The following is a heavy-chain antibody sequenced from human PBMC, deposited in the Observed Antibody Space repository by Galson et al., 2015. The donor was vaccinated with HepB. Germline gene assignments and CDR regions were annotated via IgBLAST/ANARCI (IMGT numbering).Heavy chain of an antibody. CDR1: GYTFTSYA. CDR2: INAGNGNT. V-gene: IGHV1-3*01. J-gene: IGHJ6*02. CDR3: ARDSGVGASYYYYGMDV. Sequence: SVKVSCKASGYTFTSYAMHWVRQAPGQRLEWMGWINAGNGNTKYSQKFQGRVTITRDTSASTAYMELSSLRSEDTAVYYCARDSGVGASYYYYGMDVWSQGTTVTVSS. D-gene: IGHD1-26*01.